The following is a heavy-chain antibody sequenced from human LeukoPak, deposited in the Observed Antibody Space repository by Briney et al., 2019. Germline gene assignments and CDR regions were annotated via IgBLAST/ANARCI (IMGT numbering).Heavy chain of an antibody. D-gene: IGHD3-16*02. Sequence: SETLSLTCTVSGGSISSGGYYWSWIRQHPGKGLEWIGYIYYSGSTYYNPSLKSRVTISVDTSKNQFSLKLSSVTAADTAVYYCARALFRGYDYVWGSYRYYYFDYWGQGTLVTVSS. CDR2: IYYSGST. V-gene: IGHV4-31*03. CDR3: ARALFRGYDYVWGSYRYYYFDY. CDR1: GGSISSGGYY. J-gene: IGHJ4*02.